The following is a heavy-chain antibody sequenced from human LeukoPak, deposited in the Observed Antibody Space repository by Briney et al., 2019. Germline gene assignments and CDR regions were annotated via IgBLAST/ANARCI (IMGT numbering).Heavy chain of an antibody. D-gene: IGHD2-15*01. CDR3: ARARSGYCSGSSCLLFDY. J-gene: IGHJ4*02. CDR1: GYNFPSHG. Sequence: ASVKVSCKASGYNFPSHGISWVRQAPGQGLEWMGWISVDIGNTNYAQRLQGRVTMTTDTSTTTAYMELTSLTSDDTAVYYCARARSGYCSGSSCLLFDYGGQGTLVSVSS. CDR2: ISVDIGNT. V-gene: IGHV1-18*01.